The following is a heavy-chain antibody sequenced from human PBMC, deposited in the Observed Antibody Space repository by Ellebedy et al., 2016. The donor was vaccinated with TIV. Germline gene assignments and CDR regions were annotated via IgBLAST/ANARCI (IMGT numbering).Heavy chain of an antibody. CDR2: IDSSSSTI. J-gene: IGHJ4*02. CDR3: AKMSGHPVDRYYFNY. V-gene: IGHV3-48*01. Sequence: GESLKISCEASGFIFSSYTMNWVRQAPGKGLEWVSYIDSSSSTIYYADSVRGRFTISRDNVKNSLYLQMNSLRAEDTAVYYCAKMSGHPVDRYYFNYWGQGTLVTVSS. CDR1: GFIFSSYT. D-gene: IGHD5-24*01.